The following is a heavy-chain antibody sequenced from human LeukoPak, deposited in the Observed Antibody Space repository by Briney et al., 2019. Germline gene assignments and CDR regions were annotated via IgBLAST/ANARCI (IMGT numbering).Heavy chain of an antibody. D-gene: IGHD3-10*01. CDR2: INHSGST. Sequence: SETLSLTCAVYGGSFSGYYWSWIRQPPGKGLEWIGEINHSGSTNYNPSLKSRVTISVDTSKNQFSLKLSSVTAADTAVYYCARGPYGSGSYYYWGQGTLVTVS. CDR3: ARGPYGSGSYYY. CDR1: GGSFSGYY. J-gene: IGHJ4*02. V-gene: IGHV4-34*01.